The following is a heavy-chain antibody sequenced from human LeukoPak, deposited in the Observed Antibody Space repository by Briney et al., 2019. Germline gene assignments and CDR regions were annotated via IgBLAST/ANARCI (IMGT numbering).Heavy chain of an antibody. CDR2: IYTRGST. Sequence: PSETLSLTCTVSGGSISSYYWSWIRQPAGKGLEWIGRIYTRGSTNYNPSLKSRVTMSVDTSKNQFSLKLRSVTAADTAVYYCARGHSIEPYYYYYYMDVWGKGTTVTVSS. CDR3: ARGHSIEPYYYYYYMDV. CDR1: GGSISSYY. D-gene: IGHD4-11*01. J-gene: IGHJ6*03. V-gene: IGHV4-4*07.